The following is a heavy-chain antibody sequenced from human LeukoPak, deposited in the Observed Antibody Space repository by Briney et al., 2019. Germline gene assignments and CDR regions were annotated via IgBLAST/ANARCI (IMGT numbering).Heavy chain of an antibody. CDR2: IYYSGSS. V-gene: IGHV4-39*01. CDR3: ARGRRSYSGSYYYFDY. J-gene: IGHJ4*02. D-gene: IGHD1-26*01. Sequence: SETLSLTCTVSGGSISSSSYYWGWIRQPPGKGLEWIGSIYYSGSSYYNPSLKSRVTISVDTSKNLFSLKLSSVTAADTAVYYCARGRRSYSGSYYYFDYWGQGTLVTVSS. CDR1: GGSISSSSYY.